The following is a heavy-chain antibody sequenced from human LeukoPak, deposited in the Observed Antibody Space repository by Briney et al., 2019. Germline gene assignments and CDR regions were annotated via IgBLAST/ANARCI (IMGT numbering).Heavy chain of an antibody. CDR1: GYTFTSYG. J-gene: IGHJ5*02. CDR3: ARTRRQQQLNWFDP. D-gene: IGHD6-13*01. CDR2: ISAYNGNT. V-gene: IGHV1-18*01. Sequence: GASVKVSCKASGYTFTSYGISWVRQAPGQGLEWMGWISAYNGNTNYAQKPQGRVTMTTDTSKSTAHMELRSLRSDDTAVYYCARTRRQQQLNWFDPWGQGTLVTVSS.